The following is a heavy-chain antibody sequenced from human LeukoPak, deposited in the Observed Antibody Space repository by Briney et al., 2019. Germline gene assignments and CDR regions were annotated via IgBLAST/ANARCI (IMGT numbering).Heavy chain of an antibody. V-gene: IGHV3-30-3*01. J-gene: IGHJ4*02. Sequence: GRSLRLSCAASGFTFSSYAMHWVRQAPGKGLEWVAVISYDGSNKYYADSVKGRFTISRDNSKNTLYLQMNSLRAEDTAVYYCASGGFYSNSNFDYRGQGTLSPSPQ. CDR1: GFTFSSYA. CDR3: ASGGFYSNSNFDY. D-gene: IGHD4-4*01. CDR2: ISYDGSNK.